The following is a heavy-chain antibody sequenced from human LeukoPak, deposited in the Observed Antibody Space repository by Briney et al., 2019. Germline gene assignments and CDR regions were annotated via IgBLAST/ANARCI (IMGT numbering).Heavy chain of an antibody. CDR1: GFTLSNYA. V-gene: IGHV3-23*01. Sequence: PGGSLRLSCATSGFTLSNYAINWVRQAPGKGLEWVSAFSGNDGSTYYADSVRGRFTISRDNSKHTLYLQMTSLRAEDTAVYYCAKMTPRSYHMDVWGKGTTVTVSS. CDR2: FSGNDGST. J-gene: IGHJ6*03. CDR3: AKMTPRSYHMDV.